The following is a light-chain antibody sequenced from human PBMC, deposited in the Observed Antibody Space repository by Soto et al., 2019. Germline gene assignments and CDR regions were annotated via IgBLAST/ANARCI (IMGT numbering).Light chain of an antibody. Sequence: QSVLTQPPSASGTPGQRVTISCSGRSSNIGSNTVNWYQQLPGTAPKLLIYSNNERPSGVPDRFSGSKSGTSGSLAISGLKSEDEADYYCAAWDDSLNGNVFGTGTKVTVL. J-gene: IGLJ1*01. CDR2: SNN. V-gene: IGLV1-44*01. CDR1: SSNIGSNT. CDR3: AAWDDSLNGNV.